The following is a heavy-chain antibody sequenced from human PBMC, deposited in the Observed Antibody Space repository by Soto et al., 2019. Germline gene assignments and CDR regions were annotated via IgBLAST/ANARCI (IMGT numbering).Heavy chain of an antibody. CDR1: GFTFSSYG. J-gene: IGHJ5*01. CDR3: ARAVPAAKGWFDS. CDR2: IWLDGSKE. D-gene: IGHD2-2*01. Sequence: QVELVESGGGVVQPGGSLRLACAASGFTFSSYGMHWVRQAPGKGLEWVAVIWLDGSKEFYAASVEGRFTISRDNSKNMVYLEMNSPRDVDTAVYYCARAVPAAKGWFDSWGQGPLVTVSS. V-gene: IGHV3-33*01.